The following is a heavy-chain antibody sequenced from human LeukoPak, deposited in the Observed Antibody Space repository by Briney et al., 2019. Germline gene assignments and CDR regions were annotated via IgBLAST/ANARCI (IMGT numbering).Heavy chain of an antibody. CDR3: ARVYSNSWYFFDY. V-gene: IGHV3-30*04. D-gene: IGHD6-13*01. CDR2: MSYDGSNK. J-gene: IGHJ4*02. Sequence: GGSLRLAWAASGFTVSSYAMDWVRQAPGKGLEWVALMSYDGSNKYYADSVKGRLTISRDTSKNTLYLQMNSLRAEDTAVYCCARVYSNSWYFFDYWGQGTLVTVSS. CDR1: GFTVSSYA.